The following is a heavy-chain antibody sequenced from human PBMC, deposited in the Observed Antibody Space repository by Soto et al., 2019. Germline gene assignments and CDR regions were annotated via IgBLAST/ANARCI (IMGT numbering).Heavy chain of an antibody. Sequence: GGSLRLSCAASGFTFSSYAMHWVRQAPGKGLEWVAVISYDGSNKYYADSVKGRFTISRDNSKNTLYLQMNSLRAEDTAVYYCASSGYSSGWYQGGYYFDYWGQGTLVTVSS. CDR3: ASSGYSSGWYQGGYYFDY. D-gene: IGHD6-19*01. J-gene: IGHJ4*02. V-gene: IGHV3-30-3*01. CDR2: ISYDGSNK. CDR1: GFTFSSYA.